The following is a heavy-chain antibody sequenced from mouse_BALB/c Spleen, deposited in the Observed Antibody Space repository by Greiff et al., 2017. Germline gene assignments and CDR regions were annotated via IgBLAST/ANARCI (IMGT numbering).Heavy chain of an antibody. Sequence: QVQLKESGAELVKPGASVKLSCKASGYTFTEYIIHWVKQRSGQGLEWIGWFYPGSGSIKYNEKFKDKATLTADKSSSTVYMELSRLTSEDSAVYFCARHEEIYYDLPGYFDVWGAGTTVTVSS. CDR3: ARHEEIYYDLPGYFDV. CDR1: GYTFTEYI. D-gene: IGHD2-4*01. V-gene: IGHV1-62-2*01. CDR2: FYPGSGSI. J-gene: IGHJ1*01.